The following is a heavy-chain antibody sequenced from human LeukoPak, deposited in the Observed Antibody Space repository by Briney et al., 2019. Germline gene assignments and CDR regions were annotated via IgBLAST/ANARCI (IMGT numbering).Heavy chain of an antibody. D-gene: IGHD2-21*02. J-gene: IGHJ4*02. CDR3: ARFAYCGGHCWYYFDY. V-gene: IGHV4-59*01. CDR1: GGSIRGYY. Sequence: PSETLSLTCTVSGGSIRGYYWSWIRQPPGGGLEWIGYIYSSGSTNYNPSLGSRVTVSVDTSKNQFSLQLSSVTAADTAVYYCARFAYCGGHCWYYFDYWGQGTLVTVSS. CDR2: IYSSGST.